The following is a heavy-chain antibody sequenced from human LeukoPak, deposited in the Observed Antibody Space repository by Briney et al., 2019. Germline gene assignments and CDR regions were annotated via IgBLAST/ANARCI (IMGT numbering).Heavy chain of an antibody. V-gene: IGHV1-2*02. Sequence: ASLKVSCKASGYTFTGYYIHWVRQAPGQGLEWMGWINPNSGGTNYAQKFQGRVTMTRDTSISTAYMELSRLRSDGTAVYYCARDLGELVHDGGKDIWGQGTAVTVSS. CDR3: ARDLGELVHDGGKDI. CDR2: INPNSGGT. D-gene: IGHD3-16*01. J-gene: IGHJ6*02. CDR1: GYTFTGYY.